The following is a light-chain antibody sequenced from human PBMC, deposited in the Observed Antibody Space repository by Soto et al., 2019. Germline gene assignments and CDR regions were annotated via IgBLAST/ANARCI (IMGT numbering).Light chain of an antibody. V-gene: IGLV2-14*03. CDR2: HVT. CDR3: CSYAGSSTYV. CDR1: SSDIGHYDY. J-gene: IGLJ1*01. Sequence: SALTQPASVSGSPGQSITISCTGTSSDIGHYDYVSWYQQHPGKAPKLMIYHVTYRPSGVSNRYSGSKSGNTASLTISGLQPEDEAEYSCCSYAGSSTYVFGTGTKVTVL.